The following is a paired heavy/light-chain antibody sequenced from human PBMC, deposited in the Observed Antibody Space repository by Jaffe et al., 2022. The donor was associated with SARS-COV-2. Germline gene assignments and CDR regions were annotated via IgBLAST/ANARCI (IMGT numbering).Heavy chain of an antibody. CDR1: GGSFSGYY. CDR3: ARTGSGWKFDP. D-gene: IGHD6-19*01. CDR2: INHNGNI. Sequence: QVQLQQWGARLLKPSETLSLTCAVYGGSFSGYYWSWIRQPPGKGLEWIGEINHNGNINYNPSLKSRVTTSLDRSKNQLSLKLTSVTAADTAVYYCARTGSGWKFDPWGQGTPVIVSS. V-gene: IGHV4-34*02. J-gene: IGHJ5*02.
Light chain of an antibody. CDR3: SSYTTNATRV. CDR1: SSDFGDYNY. J-gene: IGLJ3*02. CDR2: DVT. V-gene: IGLV2-14*01. Sequence: QSALTQPASVSGSPGQSITISCTGTSSDFGDYNYVSWYQQYPGKAPKLMIYDVTNRPSGVSDRFSGSKSGNTASLTISGLQTEDEADYYCSSYTTNATRVFGGGTKLTVL.